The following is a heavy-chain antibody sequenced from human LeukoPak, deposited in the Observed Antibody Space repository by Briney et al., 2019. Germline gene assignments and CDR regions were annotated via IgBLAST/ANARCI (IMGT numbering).Heavy chain of an antibody. J-gene: IGHJ4*02. Sequence: GRSLRLSCAASGFTFDDYAMHWVRQAPGKGLEWVSAISGSGGSTYYADSVKGRFTISRDNSKNTLYLQMNSLRAEDTAVYYCARAYDLAAPYYFDYWGQGTLVTVSS. CDR1: GFTFDDYA. D-gene: IGHD3-3*01. CDR3: ARAYDLAAPYYFDY. V-gene: IGHV3-23*01. CDR2: ISGSGGST.